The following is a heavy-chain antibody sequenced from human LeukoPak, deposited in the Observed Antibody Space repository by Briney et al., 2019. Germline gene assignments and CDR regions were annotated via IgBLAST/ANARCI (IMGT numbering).Heavy chain of an antibody. CDR2: ISYSGST. Sequence: PSETLSLTCTVSGGPISNYYWSWIRQPPGKGLEWIGYISYSGSTNYNPSLKSRVTISVDTSKNQFSLRLSSVTAADTAVYYCARLGYGEYLFYSDYWGQGTLVTVSS. V-gene: IGHV4-59*01. J-gene: IGHJ4*02. CDR3: ARLGYGEYLFYSDY. D-gene: IGHD4-17*01. CDR1: GGPISNYY.